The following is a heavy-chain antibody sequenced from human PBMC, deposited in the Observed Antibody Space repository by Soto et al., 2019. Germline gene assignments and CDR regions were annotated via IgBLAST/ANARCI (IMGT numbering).Heavy chain of an antibody. CDR3: ARILFGRSVAGGYFYMDV. Sequence: HVTLKESGPVLVKDTETLTRTCTVSGFSLSNGKVGVSWIRQPPGKALEWLAHIFSNDEKSYRTSLKSRLTISEDTSESQVVLTMTIVDPVDTATYYCARILFGRSVAGGYFYMDVWGKGTTVTVSS. CDR2: IFSNDEK. D-gene: IGHD6-19*01. V-gene: IGHV2-26*01. J-gene: IGHJ6*03. CDR1: GFSLSNGKVG.